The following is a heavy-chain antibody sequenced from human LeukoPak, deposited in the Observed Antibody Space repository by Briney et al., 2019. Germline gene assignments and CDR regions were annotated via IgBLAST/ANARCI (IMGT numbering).Heavy chain of an antibody. CDR1: GFTLSDYW. Sequence: PGGSLRLSCAASGFTLSDYWMSWVRQAPGKGLEWVSAISGSGGSTYYADSVKGRFTISRDNSKNTPYLQMNSLRAEDTAAYYCAKVPGLGYCSSTSCDHTPYWGQGTLVTVSS. D-gene: IGHD2-2*01. V-gene: IGHV3-23*01. CDR2: ISGSGGST. CDR3: AKVPGLGYCSSTSCDHTPY. J-gene: IGHJ4*02.